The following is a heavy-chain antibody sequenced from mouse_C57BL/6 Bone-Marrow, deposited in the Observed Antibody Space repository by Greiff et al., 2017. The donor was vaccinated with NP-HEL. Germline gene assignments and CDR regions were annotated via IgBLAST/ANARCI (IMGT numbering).Heavy chain of an antibody. CDR3: ARRGPFGTLYAMDY. J-gene: IGHJ4*01. D-gene: IGHD1-1*02. Sequence: QVQLQQPGAELVRPGSSVKLSCKASGYTFTSCWMDWVKQRPGQGLEWIGNIYPSDSETHYNQKFKDKATLTVDKSSSTAYMQLSSLTSEDSAVYYCARRGPFGTLYAMDYWGQGTSVTVSS. V-gene: IGHV1-61*01. CDR2: IYPSDSET. CDR1: GYTFTSCW.